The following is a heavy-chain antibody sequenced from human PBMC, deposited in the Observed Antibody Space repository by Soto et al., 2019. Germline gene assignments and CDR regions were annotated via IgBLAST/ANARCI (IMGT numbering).Heavy chain of an antibody. Sequence: ASVKVSCKASGYTFTSYSMHWVRQAPGQRLEWMGWLNVGNGNTKYSQKFQGRVTITRDTSASTAYMELRSLRSEDTALYYCARDLPLTGYSALLRPTYYGMDVWGQGTMVTVSS. D-gene: IGHD3-9*01. V-gene: IGHV1-3*01. CDR1: GYTFTSYS. J-gene: IGHJ6*02. CDR3: ARDLPLTGYSALLRPTYYGMDV. CDR2: LNVGNGNT.